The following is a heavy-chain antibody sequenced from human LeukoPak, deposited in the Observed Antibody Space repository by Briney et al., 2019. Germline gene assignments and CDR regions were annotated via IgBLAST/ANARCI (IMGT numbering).Heavy chain of an antibody. CDR3: ARGLPYDSSGYGFDY. J-gene: IGHJ4*02. V-gene: IGHV4-4*07. CDR1: GGSISSYY. Sequence: PSETLSLICTVSGGSISSYYWSWIRQPAGKGLEWIGRIYTSGSTNYNPSLKSRVTMSVDTSMKQFSLKLSSVTAADTAVYYCARGLPYDSSGYGFDYWGQGTLVTVSS. CDR2: IYTSGST. D-gene: IGHD3-22*01.